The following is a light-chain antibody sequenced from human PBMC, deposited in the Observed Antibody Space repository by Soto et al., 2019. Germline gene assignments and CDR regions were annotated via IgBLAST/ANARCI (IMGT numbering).Light chain of an antibody. CDR2: EGT. CDR3: YSYAGTSTWV. V-gene: IGLV2-23*01. J-gene: IGLJ3*02. CDR1: NNDVGNYKL. Sequence: QSALTQPASVSESPGQSITISCTGTNNDVGNYKLVSWFQHHLGKAPKLIIYEGTKRPSGVSNRFSASQSGNTASLTSSGLHDEDEADYYCYSYAGTSTWVFGGGTKLTVL.